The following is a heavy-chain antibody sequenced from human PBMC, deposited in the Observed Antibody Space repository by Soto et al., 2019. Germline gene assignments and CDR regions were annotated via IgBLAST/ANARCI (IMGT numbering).Heavy chain of an antibody. CDR3: ARDLYDFWSGYEVDYFDY. Sequence: VASVKVSCKASGYTFTSYGISWVRQAPGQGLEWMGWISAYNGNTNYAQKLQGRVTMTTDTSTSTAYMEMRSLRYDDTAVYYCARDLYDFWSGYEVDYFDYWGQGTLVTVSS. D-gene: IGHD3-3*01. CDR1: GYTFTSYG. V-gene: IGHV1-18*01. CDR2: ISAYNGNT. J-gene: IGHJ4*02.